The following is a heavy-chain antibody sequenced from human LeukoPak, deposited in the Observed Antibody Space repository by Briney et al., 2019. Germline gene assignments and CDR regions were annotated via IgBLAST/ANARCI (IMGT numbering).Heavy chain of an antibody. CDR1: GFTFSNAW. CDR3: AKALSGYKPPNYYYYMDV. CDR2: IKSNADGGTT. V-gene: IGHV3-15*01. Sequence: GGSLRLSCAASGFTFSNAWTAWVRQAPGKGLEWVGRIKSNADGGTTDYGAPVRGRFTMSRDDSNNSLYLQMNSLRAEDTAVYYCAKALSGYKPPNYYYYMDVWGKGTTVTVSS. J-gene: IGHJ6*03. D-gene: IGHD3-3*01.